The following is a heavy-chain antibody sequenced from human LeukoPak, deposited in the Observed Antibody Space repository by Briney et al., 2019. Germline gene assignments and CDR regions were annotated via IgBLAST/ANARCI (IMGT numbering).Heavy chain of an antibody. CDR1: GFTFGTFW. D-gene: IGHD2-8*01. V-gene: IGHV3-7*01. CDR3: ARDWNVLDDDDY. CDR2: INQDGSVK. Sequence: GGSLRLSCAASGFTFGTFWMNWVRQAPGKGLEWVANINQDGSVKYYVDSVKGRFTISRDNAKNSLYLQMNSLRAEDTARYYCARDWNVLDDDDYLGQGTLVTVSS. J-gene: IGHJ4*02.